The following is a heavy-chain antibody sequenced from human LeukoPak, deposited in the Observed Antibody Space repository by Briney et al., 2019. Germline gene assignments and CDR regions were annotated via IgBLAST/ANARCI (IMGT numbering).Heavy chain of an antibody. CDR3: AREYCGGDCYSGLYNWLDP. D-gene: IGHD2-21*02. J-gene: IGHJ5*02. CDR2: IYTSGST. V-gene: IGHV4-4*07. Sequence: KPSETLSLTCTVSGGSISSYYWSWIRQPAGKGLEWIGRIYTSGSTNYNPSLKSRVTISADKSKNQFSLKLSSVTAADTAVYYCAREYCGGDCYSGLYNWLDPWGQGTLVTVSS. CDR1: GGSISSYY.